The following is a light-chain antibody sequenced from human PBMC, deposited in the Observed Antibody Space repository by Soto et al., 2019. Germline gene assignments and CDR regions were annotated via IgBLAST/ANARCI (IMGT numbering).Light chain of an antibody. CDR1: SSNIGNNG. J-gene: IGLJ2*01. Sequence: QSVLTQPPSVSAAPGQKITISCSGSSSNIGNNGVSWYQQLPGTAPEHLIYDNTERHSGISHRFSGSRSGTSATLGITGLPTGDEADYYCGTWDDRLSAGVFGVGTMVNVL. CDR3: GTWDDRLSAGV. CDR2: DNT. V-gene: IGLV1-51*01.